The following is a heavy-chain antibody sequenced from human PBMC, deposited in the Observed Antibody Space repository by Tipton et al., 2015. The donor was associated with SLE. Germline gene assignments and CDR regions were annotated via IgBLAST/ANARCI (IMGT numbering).Heavy chain of an antibody. CDR1: GGSIRSYY. V-gene: IGHV4-59*07. CDR3: ARLRYVGVRGAIPYYYYMDV. CDR2: LYYSGNT. D-gene: IGHD3-10*01. Sequence: TLSLTCSVSGGSIRSYYWSWIRQPPGKGLEWIGNLYYSGNTNYKPSLKSRVTISADTSNNQFSLRLTSVTAADTAIYYCARLRYVGVRGAIPYYYYMDVWGKGTTVTVSS. J-gene: IGHJ6*03.